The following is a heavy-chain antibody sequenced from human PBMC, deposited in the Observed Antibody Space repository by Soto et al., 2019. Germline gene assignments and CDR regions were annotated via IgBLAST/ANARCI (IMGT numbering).Heavy chain of an antibody. V-gene: IGHV4-31*03. CDR2: IFYNGST. J-gene: IGHJ6*02. CDR3: ARDLAVDTGSRTYYCGMDV. Sequence: QVQLQESGPGLVKPSQTLSLTCTVSGGSISSGGYYWSWIRQHPGKGLEWIGYIFYNGSTYYNPSLKSRVTISVDTSKNQFSVKLSSVTAADRAVYYCARDLAVDTGSRTYYCGMDVWGQGTTVTVSS. D-gene: IGHD5-18*01. CDR1: GGSISSGGYY.